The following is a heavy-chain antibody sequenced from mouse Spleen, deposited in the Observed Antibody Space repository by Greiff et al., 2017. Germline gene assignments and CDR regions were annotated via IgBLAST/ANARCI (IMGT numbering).Heavy chain of an antibody. D-gene: IGHD2-10*02. CDR3: ATSMVTLYFDY. J-gene: IGHJ2*01. V-gene: IGHV5-17*01. CDR1: GFTFSDYG. CDR2: ISSGSSTI. Sequence: EVKVVESGGGLVKPGGSLKLSCAASGFTFSDYGMHWVRQAPEKGLEWVAYISSGSSTIYYADTVKGRFTISRDNAKNTLFLQMTSLRSEDTAMYYCATSMVTLYFDYWGQGTTLTVSS.